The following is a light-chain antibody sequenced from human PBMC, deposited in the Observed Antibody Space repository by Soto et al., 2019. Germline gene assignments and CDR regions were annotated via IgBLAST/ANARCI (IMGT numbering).Light chain of an antibody. CDR1: QTVLYSSNKRNL. CDR3: HQYYNPRQYA. V-gene: IGKV4-1*01. J-gene: IGKJ2*01. Sequence: DLVMTQSPDSLAVSLGERATINCKSSQTVLYSSNKRNLFAWYQQKPGQPPKLLIYWASTRESGVPDRFSGSLSGTDVTLTISSLQAEDVAVYYGHQYYNPRQYAFGQWTKLEIQ. CDR2: WAS.